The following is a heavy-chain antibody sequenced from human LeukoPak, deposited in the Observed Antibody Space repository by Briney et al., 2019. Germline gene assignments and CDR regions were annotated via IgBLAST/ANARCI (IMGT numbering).Heavy chain of an antibody. CDR2: IIPIFGTA. CDR3: VRGLSGYDLEGYFDY. J-gene: IGHJ4*02. Sequence: SVKVSCKASGGTFRSYAISWVRQAPGQGLEWMGGIIPIFGTANYAQKFQGRVTITADDSTTTTYVELSSLKSEDTAVYYCVRGLSGYDLEGYFDYWSQGTLVTVSS. CDR1: GGTFRSYA. V-gene: IGHV1-69*01. D-gene: IGHD5-12*01.